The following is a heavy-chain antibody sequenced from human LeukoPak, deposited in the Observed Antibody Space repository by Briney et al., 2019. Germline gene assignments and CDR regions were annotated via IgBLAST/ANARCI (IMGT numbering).Heavy chain of an antibody. D-gene: IGHD5-12*01. V-gene: IGHV1-2*02. CDR2: INPNSGGT. Sequence: ASVKVSCKASGYTFTGYYMHWVRQAPGQGLEWKGWINPNSGGTNYAQKFQGRVTMTRDTSISTAYMELSRLRSDDTAVYYCARVLESNSGYDLGYWGQGTLVTVSS. CDR3: ARVLESNSGYDLGY. J-gene: IGHJ4*02. CDR1: GYTFTGYY.